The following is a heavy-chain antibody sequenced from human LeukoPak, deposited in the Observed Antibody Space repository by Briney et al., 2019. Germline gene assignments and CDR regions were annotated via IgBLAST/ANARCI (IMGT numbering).Heavy chain of an antibody. CDR3: AREGLSSLGDMAFDY. J-gene: IGHJ4*02. Sequence: GGSLRLSCAASGFTFSSYEMNWVRQAPGKGLEWVSYISSSGSTIYYADSVKGRFTISRDNAKNSLYLQMNSLRAEDTAVYYCAREGLSSLGDMAFDYWGQGTLVTVSS. V-gene: IGHV3-48*03. CDR1: GFTFSSYE. CDR2: ISSSGSTI. D-gene: IGHD3-16*01.